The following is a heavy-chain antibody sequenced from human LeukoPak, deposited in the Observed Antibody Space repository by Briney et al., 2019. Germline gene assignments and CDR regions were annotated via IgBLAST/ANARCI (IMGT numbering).Heavy chain of an antibody. Sequence: SETLSLTCTVSGYSISSGYYWGWMRQPPGKGLEWIGSIYHSGSTYYNPSLKSRVTISVDTSKNQFSLKLSSVTAADTAVYYCARVRGYSYGLYYFDYWGQGILVTVSS. CDR3: ARVRGYSYGLYYFDY. D-gene: IGHD5-18*01. J-gene: IGHJ4*02. V-gene: IGHV4-38-2*02. CDR2: IYHSGST. CDR1: GYSISSGYY.